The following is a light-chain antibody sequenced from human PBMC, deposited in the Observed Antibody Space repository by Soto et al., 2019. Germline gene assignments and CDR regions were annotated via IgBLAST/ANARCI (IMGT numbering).Light chain of an antibody. V-gene: IGKV3-11*01. Sequence: EIVLTQSPATLSLSPGERATLSCRASQSVSGYLAWYQQXXXXAPRLLMYDASNRATGIPAXXXXXXXXXXXXXTISSLEPEDFAVYYCQQRSNWPSTFGGGTKVEIK. J-gene: IGKJ4*01. CDR3: QQRSNWPST. CDR1: QSVSGY. CDR2: DAS.